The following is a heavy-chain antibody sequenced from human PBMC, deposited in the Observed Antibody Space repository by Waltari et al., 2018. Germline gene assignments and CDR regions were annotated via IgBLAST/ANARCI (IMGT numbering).Heavy chain of an antibody. V-gene: IGHV3-33*01. J-gene: IGHJ4*02. CDR1: GFTFNTYG. CDR2: IWSDGNTK. D-gene: IGHD6-13*01. CDR3: ARDLVLAAGTRDY. Sequence: QVQLVESGGGVVQPGRSQRLSCAASGFTFNTYGMHWVRQAPGKGLEWVGIIWSDGNTKYYADSVRGRFTISRDNSKNTLFLQMNSLRAEDTAVYYCARDLVLAAGTRDYWGQGTLVVVSS.